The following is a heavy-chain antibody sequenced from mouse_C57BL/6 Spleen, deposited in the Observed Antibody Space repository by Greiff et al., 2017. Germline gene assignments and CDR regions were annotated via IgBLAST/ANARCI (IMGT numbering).Heavy chain of an antibody. J-gene: IGHJ3*01. D-gene: IGHD2-4*01. V-gene: IGHV1-52*01. CDR2: IDPSDSET. CDR3: ARGDYDYDGFAY. CDR1: GHPFTTYW. Sequence: VQLQQPGAELVRPGSSVKLSCKASGHPFTTYWMHWVKQRPIQGLEWIGNIDPSDSETHYNQKFKDKATLTLDKSSSTAYMQLSSLTSEDSAVYYCARGDYDYDGFAYWGQGTLVTVSA.